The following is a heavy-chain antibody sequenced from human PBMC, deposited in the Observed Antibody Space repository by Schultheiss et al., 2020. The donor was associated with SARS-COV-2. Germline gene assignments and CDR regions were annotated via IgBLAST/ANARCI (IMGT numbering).Heavy chain of an antibody. CDR2: IGGSGVST. Sequence: GGSLRLSCAVSGFAFSNYAMSWVRQAPGKGLEWVSAIGGSGVSTYYADSVRGRFIISRDKSKSTLYLQMNSLRVEDTAVYYCAKETYRGKVFHYWGQGTLVTVSS. D-gene: IGHD4-23*01. J-gene: IGHJ4*02. V-gene: IGHV3-23*01. CDR1: GFAFSNYA. CDR3: AKETYRGKVFHY.